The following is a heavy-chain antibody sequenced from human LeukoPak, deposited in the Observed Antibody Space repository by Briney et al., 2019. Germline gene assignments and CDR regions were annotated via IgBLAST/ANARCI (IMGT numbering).Heavy chain of an antibody. CDR2: IYHSGST. D-gene: IGHD6-6*01. V-gene: IGHV4-30-2*01. Sequence: SETLSLTCTVSGGSISSSSYYWGWLRQPPGKGLEWIGYIYHSGSTYYNPSLKSRVTISVDRSKNQFSLKPSSVTAADTAVYYCARSIVWFDHWGQGTLVTVSS. J-gene: IGHJ5*02. CDR1: GGSISSSSYY. CDR3: ARSIVWFDH.